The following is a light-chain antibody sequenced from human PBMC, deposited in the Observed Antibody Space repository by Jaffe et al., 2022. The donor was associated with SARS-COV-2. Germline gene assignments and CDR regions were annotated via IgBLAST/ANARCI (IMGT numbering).Light chain of an antibody. CDR3: HQSANSPWS. CDR1: QSVTANY. V-gene: IGKV3-20*01. Sequence: EIVLTQSPGTLSLSPGERATLSCRASQSVTANYLAWYQQRPGQSPRLLIFGASRRATGIPDRFSGSGSGTDFTLTISRLDPQDFAVYYCHQSANSPWSFGQGTKLEI. J-gene: IGKJ1*01. CDR2: GAS.